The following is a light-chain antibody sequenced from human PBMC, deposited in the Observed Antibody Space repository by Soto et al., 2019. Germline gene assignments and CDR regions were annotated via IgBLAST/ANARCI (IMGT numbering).Light chain of an antibody. V-gene: IGKV1-17*01. CDR3: LQHYSYPWT. J-gene: IGKJ1*01. CDR2: DAS. CDR1: QGIRNE. Sequence: DIQMTQSPSSLSASVGDRVTITCPASQGIRNELGWYQQKPGKAPKRLIYDASILQGGVPSRFSGSGSGTEFTLTISSLQPEDFATYSCLQHYSYPWTFGQGTKVDIK.